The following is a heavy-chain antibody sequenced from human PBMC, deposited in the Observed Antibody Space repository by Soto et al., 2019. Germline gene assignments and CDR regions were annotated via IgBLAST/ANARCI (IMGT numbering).Heavy chain of an antibody. Sequence: QVTLKESGPVLVKPTETLTLTCTVSGFSLSNDKMGVSWTRQPPGKALEWLAHIFSNDEKSYSTSLKSRLTLXXDXSXXQVVLTMTNMDPVDTATESCARMLCSGGSCSGFDYGGQGNKVTVSS. CDR1: GFSLSNDKMG. CDR2: IFSNDEK. D-gene: IGHD2-15*01. J-gene: IGHJ4*02. CDR3: ARMLCSGGSCSGFDY. V-gene: IGHV2-26*01.